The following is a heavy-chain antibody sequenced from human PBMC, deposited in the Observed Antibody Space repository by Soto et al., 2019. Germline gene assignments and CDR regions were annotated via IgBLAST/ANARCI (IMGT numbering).Heavy chain of an antibody. V-gene: IGHV1-69*08. CDR2: IIPILGIA. J-gene: IGHJ4*02. Sequence: VQLVQSGAEVKKPGSSVKVSCKASGGTFSSYTISWVRQAPGQGLEWMGRIIPILGIANYAQKFQGRVTITADKSTSTAYMELSSLRSEDTAVYYCARDNPKYYFDYWGQGTLVTVSS. CDR3: ARDNPKYYFDY. CDR1: GGTFSSYT.